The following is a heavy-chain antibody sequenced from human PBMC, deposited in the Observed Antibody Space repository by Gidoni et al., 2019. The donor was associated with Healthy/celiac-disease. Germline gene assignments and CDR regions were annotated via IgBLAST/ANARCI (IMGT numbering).Heavy chain of an antibody. CDR3: AKGIAVALLGGGAWDY. Sequence: EVQLLESGGGLVQPGGSLRLSCAASGLPFRSYAMSWVRQAPGKGLGLVSAISGSGGSTYSADSVKGPFTTSRDNAKNTLYLQMNSLRADDTAVYYCAKGIAVALLGGGAWDYWGQGTLVTVSS. CDR1: GLPFRSYA. J-gene: IGHJ4*02. D-gene: IGHD6-19*01. V-gene: IGHV3-23*01. CDR2: ISGSGGST.